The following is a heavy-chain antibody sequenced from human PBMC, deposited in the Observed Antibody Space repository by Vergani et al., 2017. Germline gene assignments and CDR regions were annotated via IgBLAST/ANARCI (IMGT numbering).Heavy chain of an antibody. CDR3: AGANFDILTGYYRAYYYGMDV. J-gene: IGHJ6*02. CDR2: IIPIFGTA. CDR1: GGTFSSYA. Sequence: QVQLVQSGAEVKKPGSSVKVSCKASGGTFSSYAISWVRQAPGQGLEWMGGIIPIFGTANYAQKFQGRVTITADESTSTAYMELSSLRSEDTAVYYCAGANFDILTGYYRAYYYGMDVWGQGTTVTVSS. V-gene: IGHV1-69*01. D-gene: IGHD3-9*01.